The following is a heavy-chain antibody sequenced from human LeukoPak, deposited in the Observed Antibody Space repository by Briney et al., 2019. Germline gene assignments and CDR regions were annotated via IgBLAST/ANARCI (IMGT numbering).Heavy chain of an antibody. CDR3: AGRGHRYSRD. D-gene: IGHD2-15*01. V-gene: IGHV4-4*09. CDR1: GDSVCSGY. J-gene: IGHJ1*01. Sequence: SETLSLRCNVSGDSVCSGYWSWIRQSPGKGLEWIGFIQDSGITDYNPSLQSRLVISVDTSKHLFSLTLRSVTAADTAVYYCAGRGHRYSRDWGQGILVTVSS. CDR2: IQDSGIT.